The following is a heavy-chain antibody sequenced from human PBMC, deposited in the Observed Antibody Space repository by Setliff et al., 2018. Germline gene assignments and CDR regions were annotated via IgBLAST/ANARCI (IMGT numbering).Heavy chain of an antibody. CDR3: VRAPVYCSGDCYPRYFDA. CDR1: GTSLDSIANGNQF. CDR2: IFMSGST. D-gene: IGHD2-21*01. J-gene: IGHJ5*02. V-gene: IGHV4-61*09. Sequence: TSATLSLTCSVSGTSLDSIANGNQFWGWIRQPAGKGLEWIGQIFMSGSTDYDPSFESRVTISLDMSKNQFYLDLTSVTAADTGVYYCVRAPVYCSGDCYPRYFDAWGQGTLVAVSS.